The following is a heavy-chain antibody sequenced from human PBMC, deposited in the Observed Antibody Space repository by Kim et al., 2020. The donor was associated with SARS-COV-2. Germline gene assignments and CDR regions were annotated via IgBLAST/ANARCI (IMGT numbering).Heavy chain of an antibody. V-gene: IGHV3-23*01. J-gene: IGHJ4*02. D-gene: IGHD3-10*01. Sequence: YAAPAKGRFTSARDKSKHTLYLEMNSLRAEDTALYYCAKRAGGAGYFEYWGQGTLVTVSS. CDR3: AKRAGGAGYFEY.